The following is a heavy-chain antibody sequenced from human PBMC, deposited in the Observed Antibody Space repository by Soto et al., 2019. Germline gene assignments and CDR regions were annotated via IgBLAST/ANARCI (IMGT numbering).Heavy chain of an antibody. CDR2: GTS. V-gene: IGHV4-59*09. CDR3: ARGSPRTTRAGMDV. Sequence: GTSDYNPSLKSRVTISADTSKNQLSLRLSSVTAADTAVYYCARGSPRTTRAGMDVWGQGTTVTVSS. D-gene: IGHD1-1*01. J-gene: IGHJ6*02.